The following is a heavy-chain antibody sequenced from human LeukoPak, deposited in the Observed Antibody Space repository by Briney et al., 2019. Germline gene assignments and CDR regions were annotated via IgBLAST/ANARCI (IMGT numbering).Heavy chain of an antibody. D-gene: IGHD6-19*01. CDR2: DTSSTTST. V-gene: IGHV3-23*01. CDR3: AKSNRIAVAGTFG. J-gene: IGHJ4*02. CDR1: EFSISHYA. Sequence: TGGSLRLSCTASEFSISHYAMSWVRQAPGKGLEWVPADTSSTTSTYYASSVRGRFTISRDNSMNTLYLQMNSLRADDTAVYYCAKSNRIAVAGTFGGGQGTLVTVSS.